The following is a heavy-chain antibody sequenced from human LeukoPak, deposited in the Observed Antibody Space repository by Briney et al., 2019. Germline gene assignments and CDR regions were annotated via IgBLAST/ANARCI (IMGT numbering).Heavy chain of an antibody. CDR2: INQDGSEK. CDR1: RTTFIHYC. D-gene: IGHD1-26*01. V-gene: IGHV3-7*01. J-gene: IGHJ6*03. Sequence: PGGSLRLSCAASRTTFIHYCMSCVPEAPGKGVEWVANINQDGSEKYYVDSVKGRFIISRDNAENSVYLHMNSLRADDTAVYYCARDVRNRVGLNYYHQYMDVWGKGTTVTVSS. CDR3: ARDVRNRVGLNYYHQYMDV.